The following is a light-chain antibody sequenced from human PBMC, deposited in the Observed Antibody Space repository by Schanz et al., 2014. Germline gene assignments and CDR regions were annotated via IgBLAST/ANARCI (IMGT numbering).Light chain of an antibody. V-gene: IGKV3-11*01. J-gene: IGKJ4*01. CDR1: QSVTYS. CDR2: DTS. CDR3: QQFGSSPLT. Sequence: EIVLTQSPATLSLSPGERVTLSCRASQSVTYSLAWYQQKPGQAPRLLIYDTSKRAAGIPARFSGSGSGTDFTLTISSLEPEDFAVYYCQQFGSSPLTFGAGTKVEIK.